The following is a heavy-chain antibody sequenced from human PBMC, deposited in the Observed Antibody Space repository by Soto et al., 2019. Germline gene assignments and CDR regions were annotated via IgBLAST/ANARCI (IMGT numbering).Heavy chain of an antibody. J-gene: IGHJ6*02. Sequence: QVQLVQSGAEVKKPGASVKVSCKASGYTFTSYGISWVRQAPGQGLEWMGWISAYNGNTNYAQKLQGRVTMTTDTSKSTAYMVLRSLRSDDTAVYYFARCTNIQYDFWSGYPVFGMDVWGQGTTVTVSS. CDR3: ARCTNIQYDFWSGYPVFGMDV. V-gene: IGHV1-18*01. CDR1: GYTFTSYG. CDR2: ISAYNGNT. D-gene: IGHD3-3*01.